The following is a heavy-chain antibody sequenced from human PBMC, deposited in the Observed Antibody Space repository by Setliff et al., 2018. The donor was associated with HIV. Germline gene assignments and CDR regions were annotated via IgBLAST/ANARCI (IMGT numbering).Heavy chain of an antibody. V-gene: IGHV3-7*01. J-gene: IGHJ4*02. CDR3: AQLAAADDS. CDR1: GFTFSSYV. Sequence: GGSLRLSCAASGFTFSSYVMHWVRQAPGKGLEWVANIKQDGSEKYYVDSVMGRFTISRDNSKNTLYLQMNTLRTEDTAVYHCAQLAAADDSWGQGTLVTV. CDR2: IKQDGSEK. D-gene: IGHD6-13*01.